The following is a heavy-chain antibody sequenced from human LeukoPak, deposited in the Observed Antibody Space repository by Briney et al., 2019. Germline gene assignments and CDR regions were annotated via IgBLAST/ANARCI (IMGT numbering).Heavy chain of an antibody. V-gene: IGHV4-59*01. CDR2: IYYSGST. Sequence: SETLSLICTVSGGSISSYYWSWIRQPPGKGLEWIGYIYYSGSTNYNPSLKSRVTISVDTSKNQFSLKLSSVTAADTAMYYCARKKTSHYYDSSGYFDYWGQGTLVTVSS. CDR1: GGSISSYY. D-gene: IGHD3-22*01. CDR3: ARKKTSHYYDSSGYFDY. J-gene: IGHJ4*02.